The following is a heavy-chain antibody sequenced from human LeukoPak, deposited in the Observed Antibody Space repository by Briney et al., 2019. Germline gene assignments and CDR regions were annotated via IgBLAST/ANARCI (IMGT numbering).Heavy chain of an antibody. V-gene: IGHV4-59*01. CDR1: GGSISSYY. D-gene: IGHD1-26*01. Sequence: SETLSLTCTVSGGSISSYYWSWIRQPPGKGLEWIGYIYYSGSTSYNPSLKSRVTISVDTSKKQFSLRLSSVTAADTAFYYCARYIVSYPHDAFDIWGQGTMVTVSS. J-gene: IGHJ3*02. CDR3: ARYIVSYPHDAFDI. CDR2: IYYSGST.